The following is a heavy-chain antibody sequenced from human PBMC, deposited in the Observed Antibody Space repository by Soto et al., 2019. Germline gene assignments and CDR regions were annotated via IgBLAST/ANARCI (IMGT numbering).Heavy chain of an antibody. D-gene: IGHD3-16*01. CDR2: IYSDGTT. Sequence: EVQLVESGGGLVQPGGSLRLSCAASGITVSGNSMNWVRQAPGKGLEGVSVIYSDGTTYYADSVKGRFTISRDSSRNTLFLQTNSLRGEDTAVYYCARERDGVLDYWGQGTLVTVSS. V-gene: IGHV3-66*01. CDR1: GITVSGNS. CDR3: ARERDGVLDY. J-gene: IGHJ4*02.